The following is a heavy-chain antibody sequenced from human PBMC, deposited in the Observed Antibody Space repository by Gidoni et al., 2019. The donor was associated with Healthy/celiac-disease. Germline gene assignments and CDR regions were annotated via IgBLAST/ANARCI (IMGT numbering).Heavy chain of an antibody. V-gene: IGHV3-23*01. D-gene: IGHD3-3*01. CDR3: AKDLSVLRFLEWLLSDPTFDY. Sequence: EVQLLESGGGLVQPGGSLRLSCGASGFTFRSYALSCVRQAPGKGLEWGSAISGSGGSTYYADSVKGRFTISRDNSKNTLYLQMNSLRAEDTAVYYCAKDLSVLRFLEWLLSDPTFDYWGQGTLVTVSS. CDR1: GFTFRSYA. J-gene: IGHJ4*02. CDR2: ISGSGGST.